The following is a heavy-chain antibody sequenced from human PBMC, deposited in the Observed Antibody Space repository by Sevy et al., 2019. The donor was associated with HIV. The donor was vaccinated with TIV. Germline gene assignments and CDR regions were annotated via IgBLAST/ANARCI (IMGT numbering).Heavy chain of an antibody. D-gene: IGHD6-19*01. CDR3: AKWTEAVAGTGVGSLINYFDY. CDR1: GFTFSSYG. Sequence: GGSLRLSCAASGFTFSSYGMHWVRQAPGKGLEWVAVISYDGSHKYYADSVKGRFTISRDNSKNTLYLQMNSLRAEDTAVYYCAKWTEAVAGTGVGSLINYFDYWGQGTLVTVSS. CDR2: ISYDGSHK. J-gene: IGHJ4*02. V-gene: IGHV3-30*18.